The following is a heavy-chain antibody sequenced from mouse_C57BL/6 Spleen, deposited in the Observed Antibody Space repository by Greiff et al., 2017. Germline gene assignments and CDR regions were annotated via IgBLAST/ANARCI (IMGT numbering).Heavy chain of an antibody. J-gene: IGHJ2*01. D-gene: IGHD2-3*01. V-gene: IGHV1-69*01. CDR2: IDPSDSYT. CDR3: ARRDDGYLFDY. CDR1: GYTFTSYW. Sequence: QVQLQQSGAELVMPGASVKLSCKASGYTFTSYWMHWVKQRPGQGLEWIGEIDPSDSYTNYNQKFKGKSTLTVDKSSSTAYMQLSSLTSEDSAVYYCARRDDGYLFDYWGQGTTLTVAS.